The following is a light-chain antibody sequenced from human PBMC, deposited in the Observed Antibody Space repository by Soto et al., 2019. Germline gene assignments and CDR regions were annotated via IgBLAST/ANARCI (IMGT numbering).Light chain of an antibody. CDR1: QSISDT. V-gene: IGKV3-15*01. J-gene: IGKJ1*01. CDR2: GAS. CDR3: QPYNNWPWT. Sequence: EIVMTQSPATLSVSPGGRVTLSCRASQSISDTIAWYQQKPGQAPRLLIYGASARATGFPARFSGSGSGTDFTLPIRSLPSEDFAVYYCQPYNNWPWTFGQGTKVDIK.